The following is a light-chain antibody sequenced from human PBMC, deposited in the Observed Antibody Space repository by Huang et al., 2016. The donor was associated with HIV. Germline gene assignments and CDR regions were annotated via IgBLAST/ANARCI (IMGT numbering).Light chain of an antibody. CDR1: QNVRDK. V-gene: IGKV3-15*01. CDR3: QQYNKWPPYT. J-gene: IGKJ2*01. Sequence: EIVLTQSPPTLSVSPGETATLSCRASQNVRDKLAWYQQRPGQPPRLIIHGASTRATGIPARFSGSGSGTEVTLTISSLQSEDFAVYHCQQYNKWPPYTFGQGTKVEIK. CDR2: GAS.